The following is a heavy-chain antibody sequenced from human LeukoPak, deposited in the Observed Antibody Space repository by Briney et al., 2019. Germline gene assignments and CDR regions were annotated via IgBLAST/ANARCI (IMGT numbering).Heavy chain of an antibody. D-gene: IGHD3-22*01. Sequence: GGPLRLPCAASGLTLSSYWMTWVRQAPGKALEWGANINRDGSQKSYVDSVKCRFTISRDNAKNSLYLQMDSLRAEDTAVYYCSVVSDAFDIWGQGTMVSVCS. CDR1: GLTLSSYW. CDR3: SVVSDAFDI. V-gene: IGHV3-7*05. J-gene: IGHJ3*02. CDR2: INRDGSQK.